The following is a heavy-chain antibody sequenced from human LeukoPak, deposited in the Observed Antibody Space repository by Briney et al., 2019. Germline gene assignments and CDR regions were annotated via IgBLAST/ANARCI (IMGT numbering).Heavy chain of an antibody. CDR2: IYHSWHN. V-gene: IGHV4-4*02. Sequence: SHTLSLTCAVSGGSISSRNWWGSIRPPPGKGLEWIGEIYHSWHNKYNPFFKNRVTKSVDKSKNQFSLKLSSVTAADTAVYYCARGGPQWLGNWFDPWGQGTLVTVSS. D-gene: IGHD6-19*01. J-gene: IGHJ5*02. CDR3: ARGGPQWLGNWFDP. CDR1: GGSISSRNW.